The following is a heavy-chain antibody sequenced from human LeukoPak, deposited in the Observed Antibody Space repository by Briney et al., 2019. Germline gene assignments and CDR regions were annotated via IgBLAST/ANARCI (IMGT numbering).Heavy chain of an antibody. V-gene: IGHV4-39*07. D-gene: IGHD2-8*01. CDR3: VRMLYANTVDHHFEY. Sequence: SETLSLTCTVSGGSISSSSYYWGWIRQPPGKGLEWIGSIYYSGSTNYNPSLKSRVTISVDTSKNQFSLKLSSVTAADTAVYYCVRMLYANTVDHHFEYWGQGTLVTVSS. CDR2: IYYSGST. CDR1: GGSISSSSYY. J-gene: IGHJ4*02.